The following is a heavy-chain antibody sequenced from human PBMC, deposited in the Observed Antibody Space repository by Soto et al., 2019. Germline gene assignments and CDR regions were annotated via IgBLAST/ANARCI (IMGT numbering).Heavy chain of an antibody. D-gene: IGHD3-22*01. CDR1: GYTFTSYG. J-gene: IGHJ4*02. CDR2: ISAYNGNT. V-gene: IGHV1-18*01. CDR3: AREGIYDSSGYYYPDY. Sequence: ASVKVSCKASGYTFTSYGISWVRQAPGQGLEWMGWISAYNGNTNYAQKLQGRVTMTTDTSTSTAYMELRSLRSDDTAVYYCAREGIYDSSGYYYPDYWGQGTLVTVSS.